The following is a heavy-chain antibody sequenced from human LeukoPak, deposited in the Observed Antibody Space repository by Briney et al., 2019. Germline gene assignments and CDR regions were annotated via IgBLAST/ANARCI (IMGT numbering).Heavy chain of an antibody. CDR2: IYYSGST. CDR3: ARRPIAVPAAMAGSFDY. Sequence: PSETLSLTCTVSGGSISSSSYYWGWIRQPPGKGLEWIGSIYYSGSTYYNPSLKSRVTISVDTSKNQFSLKLSSVTAADTAVYYCARRPIAVPAAMAGSFDYWGQGTLVTVSS. D-gene: IGHD2-2*01. V-gene: IGHV4-39*01. J-gene: IGHJ4*02. CDR1: GGSISSSSYY.